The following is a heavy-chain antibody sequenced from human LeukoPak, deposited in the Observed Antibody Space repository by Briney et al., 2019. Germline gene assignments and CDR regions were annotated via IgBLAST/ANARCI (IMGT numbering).Heavy chain of an antibody. CDR2: ICWNSGSI. D-gene: IGHD6-19*01. CDR3: AKGPRGIAVAGTPEYFQH. Sequence: PGRSLRLSCAASGFTFDDYAMHWVRQAPGKGLEWVSGICWNSGSIDYADSVKGRFTISRDNAKTSLYLQMNSLRAEDMALYYCAKGPRGIAVAGTPEYFQHWGQGTLVTVSS. J-gene: IGHJ1*01. V-gene: IGHV3-9*03. CDR1: GFTFDDYA.